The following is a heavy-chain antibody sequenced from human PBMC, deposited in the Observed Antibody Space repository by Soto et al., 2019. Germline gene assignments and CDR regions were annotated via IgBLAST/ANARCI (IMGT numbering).Heavy chain of an antibody. CDR3: ARGQRRGGSSGWSL. J-gene: IGHJ4*02. V-gene: IGHV4-34*02. Sequence: QVQLQQWGAGQLKPSETLSLTCAVHGESFSGYGGPFSGYYWSWIRQTPGKGLEWIGEINHRGGAKYKPSLKSRVTISVDTSKNQFSLNRNSVTAADTAVYYCARGQRRGGSSGWSLWGQGTLVTVSS. CDR1: GGPFSGYY. D-gene: IGHD6-19*01. CDR2: INHRGGA.